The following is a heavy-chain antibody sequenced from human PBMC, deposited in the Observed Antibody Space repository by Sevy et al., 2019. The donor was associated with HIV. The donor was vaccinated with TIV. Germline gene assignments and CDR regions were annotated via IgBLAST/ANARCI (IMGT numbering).Heavy chain of an antibody. V-gene: IGHV4-59*01. D-gene: IGHD2-15*01. CDR1: GGSISSYY. CDR3: ARDKGIAAAGGYCSGGSCDASYYYYYGMDV. J-gene: IGHJ6*02. CDR2: IYYSGST. Sequence: SETLSLTCTVSGGSISSYYWSWIRQPPGKGLEWIGYIYYSGSTNYNRSLKSRVTISVDPSKNQFSLKVSSVTAADTAVYYCARDKGIAAAGGYCSGGSCDASYYYYYGMDVWGQGTTVTVSS.